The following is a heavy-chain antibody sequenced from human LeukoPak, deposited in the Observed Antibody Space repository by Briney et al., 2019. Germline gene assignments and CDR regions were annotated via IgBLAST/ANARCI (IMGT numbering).Heavy chain of an antibody. CDR2: IYPGDSDT. CDR1: GYSFTNYW. J-gene: IGHJ4*02. V-gene: IGHV5-51*01. CDR3: ARLPVMFGGVIVLLFDY. D-gene: IGHD3-16*02. Sequence: GESLKISCKGSGYSFTNYWIGWVRQMPGKGLEWMGIIYPGDSDTRHSPSFQGQVTISADKSISTAYLQWSSLKASDTAMYYCARLPVMFGGVIVLLFDYWGQGTLVTVSS.